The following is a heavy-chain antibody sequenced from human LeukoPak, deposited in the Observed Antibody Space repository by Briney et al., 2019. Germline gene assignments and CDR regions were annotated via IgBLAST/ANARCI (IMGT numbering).Heavy chain of an antibody. D-gene: IGHD5-18*01. J-gene: IGHJ4*02. CDR3: AGRITGYSSGYVF. CDR1: GFTFSNYA. Sequence: GGSLRLSCVGSGFTFSNYAMSWVRQAPGKGLDWVSVISGSAHKIRYADSVRGRFTISRDNSENTVYLQMNNLRGGDTAIYYCAGRITGYSSGYVFWGQGTLVTVSS. V-gene: IGHV3-23*01. CDR2: ISGSAHKI.